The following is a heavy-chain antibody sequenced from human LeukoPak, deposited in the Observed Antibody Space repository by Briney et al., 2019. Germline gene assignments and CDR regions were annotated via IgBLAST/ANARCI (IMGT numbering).Heavy chain of an antibody. CDR3: ALNMVGGQIFDF. D-gene: IGHD3-10*01. Sequence: GGSLRLSCAASGFTVSSNYMSWVRQAPGKGLEWVADIKRDESEQHYVDSVKGRFTISRDNAKNSLYLQMNSLRAEDTAVYYCALNMVGGQIFDFWGQGTLVTVSS. CDR2: IKRDESEQ. V-gene: IGHV3-7*01. CDR1: GFTVSSNY. J-gene: IGHJ4*02.